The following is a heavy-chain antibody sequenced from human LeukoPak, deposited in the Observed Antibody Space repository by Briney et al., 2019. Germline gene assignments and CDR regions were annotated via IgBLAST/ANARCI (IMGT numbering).Heavy chain of an antibody. Sequence: SQTLSLTCAISGDSVSSNSAAWNRIRQSPSRGLEWLGRTYYRSKWYNDYAVSVKSRITINPDTSKNQFSLQLNSVTPEDTAVYYCARGQSVAATTGYWFDPWGQGTLVTVSS. CDR2: TYYRSKWYN. CDR3: ARGQSVAATTGYWFDP. V-gene: IGHV6-1*01. J-gene: IGHJ5*02. D-gene: IGHD2-15*01. CDR1: GDSVSSNSAA.